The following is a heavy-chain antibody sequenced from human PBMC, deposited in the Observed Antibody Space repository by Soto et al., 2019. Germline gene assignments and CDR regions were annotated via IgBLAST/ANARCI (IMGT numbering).Heavy chain of an antibody. CDR1: GFTFTTYW. CDR3: ARGGRGGFDY. Sequence: EVQLVESGGGLVPPGGSLRLSCAASGFTFTTYWMHWVRQAPGKGLVWVSSIKSDGSTTNYADSVKGRFTMSRDNAKNTMYLQMNSLRAEDTAVYYCARGGRGGFDYWGQGAPVTVSS. CDR2: IKSDGSTT. V-gene: IGHV3-74*01. J-gene: IGHJ4*02. D-gene: IGHD3-16*01.